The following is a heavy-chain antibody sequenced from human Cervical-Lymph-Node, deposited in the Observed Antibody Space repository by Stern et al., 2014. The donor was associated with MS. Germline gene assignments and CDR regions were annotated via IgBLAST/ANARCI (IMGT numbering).Heavy chain of an antibody. V-gene: IGHV1-8*01. J-gene: IGHJ4*02. CDR1: GYTFTDYD. Sequence: QVQLVQSGAEVKKPGASVAVSCKASGYTFTDYDITWVRQVPGQGLELMAWINPKSGHTVSAEKFQARVTMTMNTSLRTAYMELSSLKSEDTAIYYCATPSLPFYWGQGTLITVSS. D-gene: IGHD6-6*01. CDR2: INPKSGHT. CDR3: ATPSLPFY.